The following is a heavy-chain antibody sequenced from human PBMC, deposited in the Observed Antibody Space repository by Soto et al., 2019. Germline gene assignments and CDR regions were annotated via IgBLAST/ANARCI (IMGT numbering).Heavy chain of an antibody. Sequence: GGSLRLSCAASGFTFSDYWMSWVRHAPGKGPEWVANIKFDGSEKQYVDSVKGRFSISRDNSRNSLFLQMNSLRAGDTAVYYCVKDGGYCSSTTCYSPRNHYFDSWGQGTLVTVSS. CDR3: VKDGGYCSSTTCYSPRNHYFDS. D-gene: IGHD2-2*01. J-gene: IGHJ4*02. V-gene: IGHV3-7*03. CDR2: IKFDGSEK. CDR1: GFTFSDYW.